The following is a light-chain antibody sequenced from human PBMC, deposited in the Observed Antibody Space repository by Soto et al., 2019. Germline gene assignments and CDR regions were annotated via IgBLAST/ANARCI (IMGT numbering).Light chain of an antibody. Sequence: IQLTQSPSSLSASVVDRVTITCRASQGISSYLAWYQQKPGKAPKLLIYAASTLQSGVPPRFSGSGSGTDFTLTISSLQPEDFATYYCQQSYTTPQLSFGGGNKVDIK. CDR3: QQSYTTPQLS. J-gene: IGKJ4*01. V-gene: IGKV1-39*01. CDR2: AAS. CDR1: QGISSY.